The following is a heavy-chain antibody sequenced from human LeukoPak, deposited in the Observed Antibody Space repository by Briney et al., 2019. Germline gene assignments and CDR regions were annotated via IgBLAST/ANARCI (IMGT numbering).Heavy chain of an antibody. V-gene: IGHV3-23*01. Sequence: GGTLRLSCAASGFTFSSYGMGWVRQAPGKGLEWVSAISGSGGSTYYADSVKGRFTISRDNSKNTLYLQMNSLRAEDTAVYYCAKDTAMGYFDYWGQGTLVTVSS. CDR2: ISGSGGST. J-gene: IGHJ4*02. D-gene: IGHD5-18*01. CDR3: AKDTAMGYFDY. CDR1: GFTFSSYG.